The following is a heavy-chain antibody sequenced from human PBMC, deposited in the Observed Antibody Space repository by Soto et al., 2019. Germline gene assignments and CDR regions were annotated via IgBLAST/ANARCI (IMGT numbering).Heavy chain of an antibody. V-gene: IGHV3-23*01. CDR1: GFTFSSYG. J-gene: IGHJ4*02. CDR3: AKGDSIAYSLNY. CDR2: ISGSGGST. D-gene: IGHD2-21*01. Sequence: GGSLRLSCAASGFTFSSYGMSWVRQAPGKGLEWVSSISGSGGSTYYADSVKGRFTISRDNSKNTLYLQMNSLRAEDKAVYYCAKGDSIAYSLNYWGQGTLVTVSS.